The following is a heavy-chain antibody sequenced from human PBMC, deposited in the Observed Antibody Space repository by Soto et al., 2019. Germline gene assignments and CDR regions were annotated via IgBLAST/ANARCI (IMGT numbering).Heavy chain of an antibody. V-gene: IGHV3-13*01. CDR1: GFTFSSYD. CDR2: IGTAGDT. Sequence: EVQLVESGGGLVQPGGSLRLSCAASGFTFSSYDMHWVRQATGKGLEWVSAIGTAGDTYYPGSVKGRFTISRENAKNSLYLQMNSLRAGDTAVYYCARAPSLLVRGVTNYYYYGMDVWGQGTTVTVSS. J-gene: IGHJ6*02. D-gene: IGHD3-10*01. CDR3: ARAPSLLVRGVTNYYYYGMDV.